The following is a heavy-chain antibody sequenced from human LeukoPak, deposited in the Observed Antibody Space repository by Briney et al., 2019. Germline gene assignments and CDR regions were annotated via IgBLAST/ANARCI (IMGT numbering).Heavy chain of an antibody. Sequence: GGSLRFSCAVSGFTFSSYWMHWVRQAPGKGLVWVSRIDRDGSRINYADSVKGRFTISRDNGKNTLFLQMNSLRAEDAAVYYCVRGNDYGGPHYWGQGTLVTVSS. V-gene: IGHV3-74*01. D-gene: IGHD4-23*01. CDR1: GFTFSSYW. CDR3: VRGNDYGGPHY. J-gene: IGHJ4*02. CDR2: IDRDGSRI.